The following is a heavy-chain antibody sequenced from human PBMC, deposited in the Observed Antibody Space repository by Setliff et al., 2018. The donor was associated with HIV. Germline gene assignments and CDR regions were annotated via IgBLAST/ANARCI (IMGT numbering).Heavy chain of an antibody. V-gene: IGHV1-46*01. D-gene: IGHD3-22*01. Sequence: ASVKVSCKTSGYTFTSYYLHWVRQAPGQGLEWMGMINPSGGSASYAQKFQGRVTMSRDTSTSTVYMELSSLRSEDTAVYYCARDYFDSSAYHYGFGAFDIWGQGTMVTVSS. CDR3: ARDYFDSSAYHYGFGAFDI. CDR1: GYTFTSYY. J-gene: IGHJ3*02. CDR2: INPSGGSA.